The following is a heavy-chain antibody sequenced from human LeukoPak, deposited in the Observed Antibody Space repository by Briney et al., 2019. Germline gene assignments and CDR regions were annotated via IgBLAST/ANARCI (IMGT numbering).Heavy chain of an antibody. CDR2: ISGSGGST. CDR1: GFTFSSYG. Sequence: TGGSLRLSCAASGFTFSSYGMNWVRQAPGKGLEWVSAISGSGGSTYYADSVKGRFTISRDNSKNTLYLQMNSLRAEDTAVYYCAKGTYGGYRHDAFDIWGQGTMVTVSS. D-gene: IGHD5-12*01. J-gene: IGHJ3*02. CDR3: AKGTYGGYRHDAFDI. V-gene: IGHV3-23*01.